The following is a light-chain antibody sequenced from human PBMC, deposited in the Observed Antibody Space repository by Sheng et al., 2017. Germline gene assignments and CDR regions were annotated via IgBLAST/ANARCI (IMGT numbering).Light chain of an antibody. Sequence: LVLTQSPGILTLSPGERATLSCRASQNVSSNLAWYQQKPGQVPRLLIYGASTRATGIPATFSGSGSGTEFTLTIGSLQSENFAVYYCQQYNKWPRTFGQGTKVGNQT. J-gene: IGKJ1*01. V-gene: IGKV3-15*01. CDR3: QQYNKWPRT. CDR2: GAS. CDR1: QNVSSN.